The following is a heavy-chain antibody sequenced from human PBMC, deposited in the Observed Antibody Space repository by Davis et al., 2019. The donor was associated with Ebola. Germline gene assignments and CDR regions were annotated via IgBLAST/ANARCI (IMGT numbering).Heavy chain of an antibody. V-gene: IGHV1-2*04. CDR1: GYTFTGYY. Sequence: ASVKVSCKASGYTFTGYYMHWVRQAPGQGLEWMGWINPNSGGTNYAQKFQGWVTMTRDTSISTAYMELSRLRSDDTAVYYCARVRLSGITSWFDPWGQGTLVTVSS. CDR3: ARVRLSGITSWFDP. D-gene: IGHD1-26*01. CDR2: INPNSGGT. J-gene: IGHJ5*02.